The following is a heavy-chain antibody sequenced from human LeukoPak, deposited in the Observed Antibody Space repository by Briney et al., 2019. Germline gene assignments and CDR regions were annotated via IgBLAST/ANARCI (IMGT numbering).Heavy chain of an antibody. D-gene: IGHD3-10*02. CDR2: IQQDGREK. CDR3: ARASRFGELEYAFDI. J-gene: IGHJ3*02. V-gene: IGHV3-7*01. Sequence: PGGSLRLSCAASGFTFSNYWMSWVRQAPGKGLEWVANIQQDGREKYYVDSVKGRFTISRDNAKNSLFLQMNSLRAEDTAVYYCARASRFGELEYAFDIWGQGTMVTVSS. CDR1: GFTFSNYW.